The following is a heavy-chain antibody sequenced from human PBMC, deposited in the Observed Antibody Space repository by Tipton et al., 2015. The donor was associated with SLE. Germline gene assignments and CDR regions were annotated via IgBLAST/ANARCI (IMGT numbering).Heavy chain of an antibody. CDR3: ARVGRGITWHFDS. D-gene: IGHD1-26*01. Sequence: LRLSCTVSGDSITSDYWTWIRQPPGKGLEWIGYIYYSGSTNYNPSLESRVIMSVDKSQNQFSLNLKALTVADTAVYFCARVGRGITWHFDSWGQGMLVTVSS. V-gene: IGHV4-59*12. CDR2: IYYSGST. CDR1: GDSITSDY. J-gene: IGHJ4*02.